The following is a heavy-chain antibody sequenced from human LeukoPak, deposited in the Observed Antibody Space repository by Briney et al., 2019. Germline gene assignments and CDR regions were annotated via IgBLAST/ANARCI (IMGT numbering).Heavy chain of an antibody. V-gene: IGHV3-15*01. CDR2: IKSKTDGGTT. J-gene: IGHJ4*02. CDR3: TTGLHYYDSSAYYSIDY. CDR1: GVTFSTVW. Sequence: GGSLRLSCAASGVTFSTVWMSWVRQAPGKGLEWVGRIKSKTDGGTTDYAAPVKGRVTISRDDSKNTLYLQMNSLKTEDTAVYYCTTGLHYYDSSAYYSIDYWGQGTLVTVSS. D-gene: IGHD3-22*01.